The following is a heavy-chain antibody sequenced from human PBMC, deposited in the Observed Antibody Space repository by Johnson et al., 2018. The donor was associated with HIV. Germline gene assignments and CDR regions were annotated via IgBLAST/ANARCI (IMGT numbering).Heavy chain of an antibody. CDR2: IGTTGDT. Sequence: VQLVESGGGVVQPGRSLRLSCAASGFTFNSYILHWVRQATGEGLQWVSVIGTTGDTYYVVSVKGRFTISRDNSKNTLYLQMNSLRAEDTAVYYCARVDLGAFDIWGQGTMVTVSS. CDR1: GFTFNSYI. J-gene: IGHJ3*02. D-gene: IGHD3-9*01. CDR3: ARVDLGAFDI. V-gene: IGHV3-13*01.